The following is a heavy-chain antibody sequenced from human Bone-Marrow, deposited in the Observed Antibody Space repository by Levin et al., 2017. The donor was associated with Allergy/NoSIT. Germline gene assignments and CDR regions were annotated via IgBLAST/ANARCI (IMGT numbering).Heavy chain of an antibody. D-gene: IGHD1-14*01. CDR1: GFTLSSYG. CDR2: ISYDGSRK. Sequence: PGGSLRLSCAGSGFTLSSYGMHWVRQAPGKGLEWLAVISYDGSRKYYADSVEGRFTISRDNSKNTLYLQMNSLTDDDTAVYYCAKDGGKFYVDYWGQGALVAVSS. CDR3: AKDGGKFYVDY. V-gene: IGHV3-30*18. J-gene: IGHJ4*02.